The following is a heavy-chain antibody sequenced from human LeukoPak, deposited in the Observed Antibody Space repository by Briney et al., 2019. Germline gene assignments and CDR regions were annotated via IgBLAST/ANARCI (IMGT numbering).Heavy chain of an antibody. V-gene: IGHV3-48*01. CDR2: ISSSSSTI. J-gene: IGHJ5*02. Sequence: GGSLRLSCAASGFTFSSYSMNWVRQAPGKGLEWVSYISSSSSTIYYADSVKGRFTISRDNAKNSLYLQMNSLRAEDTAVYYCARSRSGGSLNWFDPWGQGTLVTVSS. CDR3: ARSRSGGSLNWFDP. D-gene: IGHD2-15*01. CDR1: GFTFSSYS.